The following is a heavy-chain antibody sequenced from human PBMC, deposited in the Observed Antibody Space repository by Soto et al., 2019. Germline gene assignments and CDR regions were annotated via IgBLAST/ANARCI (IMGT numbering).Heavy chain of an antibody. CDR1: GGSFSGYY. J-gene: IGHJ6*02. V-gene: IGHV4-34*01. CDR2: INHSGST. Sequence: SESLSLTCAVYGGSFSGYYWSWIRQPPGKGLDWIGEINHSGSTNYNPSLKSRVTISVDTSKNQFSLKLSSVTAADTAVYYCARGRSIGSGSYYYYYYGMDVWGQGTTVTVSS. D-gene: IGHD3-10*01. CDR3: ARGRSIGSGSYYYYYYGMDV.